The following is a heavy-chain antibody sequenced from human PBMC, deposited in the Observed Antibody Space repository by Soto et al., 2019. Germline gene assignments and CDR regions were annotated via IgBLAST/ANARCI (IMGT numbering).Heavy chain of an antibody. CDR2: INPDGNVG. J-gene: IGHJ4*02. D-gene: IGHD4-4*01. Sequence: ESLRLSCAASGFTFSSYEMNWVRQAPGKGLEWVANINPDGNVGTYVDSVRGRFTTSRDNAKNSLYLQMNSLRADDTAVYFCAGWGGHDYNYWGQGIMVTVSS. CDR3: AGWGGHDYNY. V-gene: IGHV3-7*03. CDR1: GFTFSSYE.